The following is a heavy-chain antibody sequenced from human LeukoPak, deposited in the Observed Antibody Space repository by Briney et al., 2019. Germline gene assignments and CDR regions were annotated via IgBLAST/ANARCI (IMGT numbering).Heavy chain of an antibody. Sequence: GGSLRLPCAASGFTFSSYTMNWVRQAPGKGLEWVSKISSSSSTIYYADSVKGRFTISRDNAKNSLYLQMNSLRAEDTAVYYCARDSPQALAILHAFDIWGHGTMVTVSS. CDR2: ISSSSSTI. J-gene: IGHJ3*02. V-gene: IGHV3-48*01. CDR1: GFTFSSYT. D-gene: IGHD5-12*01. CDR3: ARDSPQALAILHAFDI.